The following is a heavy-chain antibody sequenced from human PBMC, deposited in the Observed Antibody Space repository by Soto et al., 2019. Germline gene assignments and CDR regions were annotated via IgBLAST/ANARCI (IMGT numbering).Heavy chain of an antibody. V-gene: IGHV4-39*01. Sequence: SETLSLTCTVSGGSISSSSYYWGWIRQPPGKGLEWIGSIYYSGSTYYNPSLKSRVTISVDTSKNQFSLKLSSVTAADTAVYYCASRNVYYDILTGGVDYWGQGTLVTVSS. J-gene: IGHJ4*02. CDR2: IYYSGST. D-gene: IGHD3-9*01. CDR3: ASRNVYYDILTGGVDY. CDR1: GGSISSSSYY.